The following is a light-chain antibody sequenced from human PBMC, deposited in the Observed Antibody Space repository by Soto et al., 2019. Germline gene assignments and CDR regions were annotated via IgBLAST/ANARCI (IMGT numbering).Light chain of an antibody. Sequence: IVMTQTPLSSAVTLGQPASISCRSSQSLEDSDGNSYLSWLHQRPGQPPRLLIYKISNRLSGVPDRFSGSVAGTVFTLRISRVEADDVGLYYCMQATQFPWTFGQGTRVEIK. CDR2: KIS. V-gene: IGKV2-24*01. CDR3: MQATQFPWT. CDR1: QSLEDSDGNSY. J-gene: IGKJ1*01.